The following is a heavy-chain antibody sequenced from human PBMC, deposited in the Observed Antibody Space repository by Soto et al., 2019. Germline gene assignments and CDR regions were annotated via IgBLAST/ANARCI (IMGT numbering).Heavy chain of an antibody. D-gene: IGHD3-22*01. CDR3: ARGPDRSGFYLFDY. V-gene: IGHV1-69*13. CDR2: IIPISGTT. CDR1: GGSFSNHA. J-gene: IGHJ4*02. Sequence: ASVKVSCKASGGSFSNHAVSWVRQAPGQGPEWMGGIIPISGTTNYAQKFQDRVTITADESMTTAYMELNSLRSEDSAVYYCARGPDRSGFYLFDYWGQGTMVTVSS.